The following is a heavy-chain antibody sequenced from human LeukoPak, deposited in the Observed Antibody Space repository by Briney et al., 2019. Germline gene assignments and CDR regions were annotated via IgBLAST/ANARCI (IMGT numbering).Heavy chain of an antibody. Sequence: ASGKVSCKASGYTFTGYYMHWVRQAPGQGLEWMGRINPNSGGTNYAQKFQGRVTMTRDTSISTAYMELSRLRSDDTAVYYCARVINSLGYLDYWGQGTLVTVSS. CDR3: ARVINSLGYLDY. D-gene: IGHD4-11*01. CDR2: INPNSGGT. J-gene: IGHJ4*02. CDR1: GYTFTGYY. V-gene: IGHV1-2*06.